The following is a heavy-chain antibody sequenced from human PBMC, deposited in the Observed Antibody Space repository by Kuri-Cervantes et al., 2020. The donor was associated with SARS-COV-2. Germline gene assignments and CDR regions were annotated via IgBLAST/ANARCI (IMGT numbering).Heavy chain of an antibody. J-gene: IGHJ4*02. CDR1: GFTFDDYG. V-gene: IGHV3-20*04. CDR2: INWNGVRT. Sequence: GGSLRLSCAASGFTFDDYGMSWVRQAPGKGLEWVSGINWNGVRTGYTDSVEGRFTISRDNAKNSLYLQMNSLSAEDTAFYYCARAGTSGSYLGYWGQGTLVTVSS. CDR3: ARAGTSGSYLGY. D-gene: IGHD1-26*01.